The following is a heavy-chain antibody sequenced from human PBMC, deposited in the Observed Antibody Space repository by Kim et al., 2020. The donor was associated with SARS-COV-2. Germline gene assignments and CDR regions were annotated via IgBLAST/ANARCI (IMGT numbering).Heavy chain of an antibody. D-gene: IGHD6-13*01. J-gene: IGHJ4*02. CDR3: AKETAAAGTLPFFFDY. CDR2: ISGSGGST. V-gene: IGHV3-23*01. Sequence: GGSLRLSCAASGFTFSSYAMSWVRQAPGKGLEWVSAISGSGGSTYYADSVKGRFTISRDNSKNTLYLQMNSLRAEDTAVYYCAKETAAAGTLPFFFDYWGQGTLVTVSS. CDR1: GFTFSSYA.